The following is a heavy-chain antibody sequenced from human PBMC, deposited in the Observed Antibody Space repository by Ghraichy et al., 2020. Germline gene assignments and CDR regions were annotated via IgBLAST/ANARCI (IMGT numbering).Heavy chain of an antibody. CDR3: ARGSAVVRFYYYAGMDV. CDR1: GFTFGSNA. CDR2: ISGSGGNT. Sequence: GGSLRLSCAASGFTFGSNAMSWVRQAPGKGLEWVSTISGSGGNTHYADSVKGRFTISRDNAQNSLYLQMNSLRDEDTATYYCARGSAVVRFYYYAGMDVWGQGTTVTVSS. D-gene: IGHD2-21*01. V-gene: IGHV3-23*01. J-gene: IGHJ6*02.